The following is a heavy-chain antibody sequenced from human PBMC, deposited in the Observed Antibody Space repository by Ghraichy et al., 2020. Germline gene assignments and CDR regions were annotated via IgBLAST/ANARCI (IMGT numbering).Heavy chain of an antibody. J-gene: IGHJ6*03. D-gene: IGHD3-16*01. CDR3: ARSSRLDFGGSYYYYYYMDV. Sequence: GGSLRLSCAASGFTFSDYYMSWIRQAPGKGLEWVSYISSSSSYTNYADSVKGRFTISRDNAKNSLYLQMNSLRAEDTAVYYCARSSRLDFGGSYYYYYYMDVWGKGTTVTVSS. CDR2: ISSSSSYT. V-gene: IGHV3-11*06. CDR1: GFTFSDYY.